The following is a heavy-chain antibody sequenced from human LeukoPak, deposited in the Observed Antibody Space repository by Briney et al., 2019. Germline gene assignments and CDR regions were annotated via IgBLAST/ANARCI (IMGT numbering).Heavy chain of an antibody. J-gene: IGHJ3*02. V-gene: IGHV4-59*08. CDR1: AGSISNYY. D-gene: IGHD6-25*01. Sequence: PSETLSLTCTVSAGSISNYYWSWIRQPPGKGLEWIGYIYYSGSTNYKTSLKSRVTIPVATSKNQISLNLRSVTVADTSVYYGAGHCGRGNAFDIWGQGTRVTVSS. CDR3: AGHCGRGNAFDI. CDR2: IYYSGST.